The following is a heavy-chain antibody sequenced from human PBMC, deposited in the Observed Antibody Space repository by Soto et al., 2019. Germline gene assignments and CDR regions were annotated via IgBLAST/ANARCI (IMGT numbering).Heavy chain of an antibody. D-gene: IGHD5-18*01. V-gene: IGHV4-39*01. CDR2: VYYSGRT. J-gene: IGHJ4*02. Sequence: SETLSLTCTVSGDSISSDSYYWGWIRQPPGKGLECIGSVYYSGRTYYNPSLESRVTISVDTSKSQFSLNLRSVTAADTAVYYCARQSSGYTYGGGFDYWGQGTLVTVSS. CDR3: ARQSSGYTYGGGFDY. CDR1: GDSISSDSYY.